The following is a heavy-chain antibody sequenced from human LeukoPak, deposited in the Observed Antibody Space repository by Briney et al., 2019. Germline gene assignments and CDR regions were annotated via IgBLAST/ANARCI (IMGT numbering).Heavy chain of an antibody. CDR3: ATIMGPTGFYFEY. V-gene: IGHV5-51*01. CDR2: IHPGKSDA. CDR1: GYSFTSYW. Sequence: GESLKISCKGSGYSFTSYWIAWVRQMPGRGLEWMGIIHPGKSDARYSPSFQGQVTFSSDKSVSTAYLQWSSLKASDTATYYCATIMGPTGFYFEYWGQGTLVTVSS. J-gene: IGHJ4*02. D-gene: IGHD3-16*01.